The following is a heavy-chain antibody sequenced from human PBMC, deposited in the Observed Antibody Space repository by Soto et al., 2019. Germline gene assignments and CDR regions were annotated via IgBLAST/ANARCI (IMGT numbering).Heavy chain of an antibody. CDR2: ISSNGGST. Sequence: GGSLRLSCAASGFTFSGYAMHWVRQAPGKGLEYVSAISSNGGSTYYATYMKGRFTISRDNSKNTLYLQMGSLRAEDMAVYSCARGLNGRRRYYDSSGYNDYWGQGTLVTVSS. CDR1: GFTFSGYA. CDR3: ARGLNGRRRYYDSSGYNDY. J-gene: IGHJ4*02. V-gene: IGHV3-64*01. D-gene: IGHD3-22*01.